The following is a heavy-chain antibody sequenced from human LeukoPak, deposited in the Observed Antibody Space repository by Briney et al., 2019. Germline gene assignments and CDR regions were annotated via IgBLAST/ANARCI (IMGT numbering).Heavy chain of an antibody. V-gene: IGHV5-51*01. CDR2: IYPGDSDT. Sequence: GESLKISCKGSGYSFTSYWIGWVRQMPGKGLEWMGIIYPGDSDTRYSPSFQGQVTISADKSISTAYLQWSSLKASDTAMYYCARHKKQWPSFYYYYYGMDVWGQGTTVTVSS. J-gene: IGHJ6*02. CDR1: GYSFTSYW. CDR3: ARHKKQWPSFYYYYYGMDV. D-gene: IGHD6-19*01.